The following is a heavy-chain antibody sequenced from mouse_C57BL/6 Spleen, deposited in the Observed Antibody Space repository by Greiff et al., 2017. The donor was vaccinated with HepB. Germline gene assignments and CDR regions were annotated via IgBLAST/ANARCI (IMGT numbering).Heavy chain of an antibody. Sequence: GKGKQTGVEGGKKGAEGKREGKEEGEELSSDGMQGVKKRPGEGRDCRGERDPSYSYTNYNQKFKGKATLTVDTSSSTAYMQLSSLTSEDSAVYYCARSRNGYWGQGTSVTVSS. CDR2: RDPSYSYT. CDR3: ARSRNGY. V-gene: IGHV1-50*01. D-gene: IGHD3-3*01. CDR1: GEELSSDG. J-gene: IGHJ4*01.